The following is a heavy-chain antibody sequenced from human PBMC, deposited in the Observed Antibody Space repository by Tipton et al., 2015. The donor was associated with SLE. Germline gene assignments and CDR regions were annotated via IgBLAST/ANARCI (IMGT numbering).Heavy chain of an antibody. CDR2: IYYSGST. D-gene: IGHD6-13*01. Sequence: TLSLTCTVSGGSISRSSYYWGWIRQPPGKGLEWIGSIYYSGSTYYNPSLKSRVTISVDTSKNQFSLRLSSVTAADTAVYYCARHADSSFVFSSRIDYWGQGTLVTVSS. V-gene: IGHV4-39*07. CDR1: GGSISRSSYY. J-gene: IGHJ4*02. CDR3: ARHADSSFVFSSRIDY.